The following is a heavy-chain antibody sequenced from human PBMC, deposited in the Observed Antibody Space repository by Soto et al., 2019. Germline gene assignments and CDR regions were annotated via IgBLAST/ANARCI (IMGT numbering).Heavy chain of an antibody. CDR1: GGTFSSYT. V-gene: IGHV1-69*08. Sequence: QVQLVQSVAEVKKPGSSVKVSCKASGGTFSSYTISWVRQAPGQGLEWMGRIIPILGIANYAQKFQGRVTITADKSTSTAYMELSSLRSEDTAVYYCARDWAYYSGGSCYTRGDSRFDPWGQGTLVTVSS. CDR2: IIPILGIA. D-gene: IGHD2-15*01. J-gene: IGHJ5*02. CDR3: ARDWAYYSGGSCYTRGDSRFDP.